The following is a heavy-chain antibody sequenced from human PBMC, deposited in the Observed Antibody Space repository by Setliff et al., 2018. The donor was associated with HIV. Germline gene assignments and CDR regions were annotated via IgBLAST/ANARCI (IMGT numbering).Heavy chain of an antibody. CDR3: ARGGSYSHGAFDI. D-gene: IGHD1-26*01. CDR1: GFTFSSYW. J-gene: IGHJ3*02. CDR2: INGDGSST. V-gene: IGHV3-74*01. Sequence: ASVRLSCAASGFTFSSYWMHLVRQAPGKGLVWVSRINGDGSSTTYADSVKGRFTISRDNAKNTLYLQMNSLRAEDTAVYYCARGGSYSHGAFDIWGQGTMVTVSS.